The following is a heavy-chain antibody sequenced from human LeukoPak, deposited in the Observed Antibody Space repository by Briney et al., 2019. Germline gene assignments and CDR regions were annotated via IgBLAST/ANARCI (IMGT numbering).Heavy chain of an antibody. CDR3: ARVRSDSVWFDP. V-gene: IGHV3-7*01. J-gene: IGHJ5*02. Sequence: PGGSLRLSCAASGFTFSSYWISWVRQAPGKGLEWVANIKQDGSEKYYVDSVKGRFTISRDNAKNSLYLQMNSLRAEDTAVYYCARVRSDSVWFDPWGQGTLVTVSS. CDR1: GFTFSSYW. CDR2: IKQDGSEK. D-gene: IGHD1-26*01.